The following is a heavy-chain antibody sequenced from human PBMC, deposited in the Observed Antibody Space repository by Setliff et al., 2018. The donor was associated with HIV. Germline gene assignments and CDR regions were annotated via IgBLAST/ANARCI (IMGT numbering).Heavy chain of an antibody. CDR2: ISGYNDNT. Sequence: ASVKVSCKASGYTFTRYGINWVRQAPGQGLEWMGWISGYNDNTNFGEKFQGRVTMTTDTSTSTAHMELRSLRSEDTAVYYCARAGDWYYYYMDVWGKGTTVTVSS. J-gene: IGHJ6*03. V-gene: IGHV1-18*01. D-gene: IGHD3-16*01. CDR3: ARAGDWYYYYMDV. CDR1: GYTFTRYG.